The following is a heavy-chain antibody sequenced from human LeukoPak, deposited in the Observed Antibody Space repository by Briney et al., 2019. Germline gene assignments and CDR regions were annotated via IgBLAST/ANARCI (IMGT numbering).Heavy chain of an antibody. V-gene: IGHV3-23*01. Sequence: GGSLRLSCAASGFTFSSYSMNWVRQAPGKGLEWVSGISESGGSTKYADSVKGRFTISRDNSLNTVYLQMNSLRAEDTAVYFCAKRGIVIRGVLIIGFHKEAYYWGQGILVTVSS. CDR3: AKRGIVIRGVLIIGFHKEAYY. D-gene: IGHD3-10*01. J-gene: IGHJ4*02. CDR2: ISESGGST. CDR1: GFTFSSYS.